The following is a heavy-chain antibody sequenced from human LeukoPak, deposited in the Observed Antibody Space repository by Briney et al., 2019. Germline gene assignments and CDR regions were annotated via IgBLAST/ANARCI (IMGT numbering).Heavy chain of an antibody. CDR2: INHSGST. CDR3: ARGDLPDYYYYYMDV. Sequence: SETLSLTCAVYGGSFSGYYWSWIRQPPGKGLEWIGEINHSGSTNYNPSLKSRVTISVDTSKNQFSLKLSSVTAADTAVYYCARGDLPDYYYYYMDVWGKGTTVTVSS. CDR1: GGSFSGYY. J-gene: IGHJ6*03. V-gene: IGHV4-34*01.